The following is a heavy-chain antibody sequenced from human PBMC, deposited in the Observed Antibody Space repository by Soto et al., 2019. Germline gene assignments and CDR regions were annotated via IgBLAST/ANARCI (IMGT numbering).Heavy chain of an antibody. CDR1: GGSFSGYY. J-gene: IGHJ3*02. CDR3: ARVFVGQSIAVAGTRAFDI. CDR2: INHSGST. Sequence: SETLSLTCAVYGGSFSGYYWSWIRQPPGKGLEWIGEINHSGSTNYNPSLKSRVTISVDTSKNQFSLKLSSVTAADTAVYYCARVFVGQSIAVAGTRAFDIWGQGTMVTVSS. V-gene: IGHV4-34*01. D-gene: IGHD6-19*01.